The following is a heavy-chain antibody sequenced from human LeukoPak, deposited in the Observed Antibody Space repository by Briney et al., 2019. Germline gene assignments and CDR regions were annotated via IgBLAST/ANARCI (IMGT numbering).Heavy chain of an antibody. CDR3: ARNRISFDWLFQGEFDY. Sequence: GRSLRLSCAASGFPLSSYAMHWVRQATGKGLEWVTVLSYDGSNKYYADPVKGRFTISRYNSKNTLYLQMNSLRAEDTAVYYCARNRISFDWLFQGEFDYWGQGTLVTVSS. CDR1: GFPLSSYA. D-gene: IGHD3-9*01. V-gene: IGHV3-30-3*01. J-gene: IGHJ4*02. CDR2: LSYDGSNK.